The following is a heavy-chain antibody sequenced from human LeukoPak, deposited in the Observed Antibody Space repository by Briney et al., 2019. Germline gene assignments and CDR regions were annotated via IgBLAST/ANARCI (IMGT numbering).Heavy chain of an antibody. Sequence: QSGGSLRLSCAASGFTFSSYAMSWVRQAPGKGLEWVSGISVSGGSTYYADSVKGRFTISRDNPKNTLYLQMDSLRAEDTAVYYCAKEVVVPAAMRGYYYYYGMDVWGQGTTVTVPS. V-gene: IGHV3-23*01. CDR2: ISVSGGST. CDR1: GFTFSSYA. D-gene: IGHD2-2*01. CDR3: AKEVVVPAAMRGYYYYYGMDV. J-gene: IGHJ6*02.